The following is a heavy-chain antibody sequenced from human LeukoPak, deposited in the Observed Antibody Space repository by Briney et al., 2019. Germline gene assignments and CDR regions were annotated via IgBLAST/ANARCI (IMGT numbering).Heavy chain of an antibody. V-gene: IGHV1-8*01. CDR1: GYTFTSYD. D-gene: IGHD3-3*01. CDR2: MNPNSGNT. CDR3: ARGLYDFWSGYYYYYYYYMDV. Sequence: ASVKVSCKASGYTFTSYDINWVRQATGQGLGWMGWMNPNSGNTGYAQKFQGRVTMTRNTSISTAYMELSSLRSEDTAVYYCARGLYDFWSGYYYYYYYYMDVWGKGTTVTVSS. J-gene: IGHJ6*03.